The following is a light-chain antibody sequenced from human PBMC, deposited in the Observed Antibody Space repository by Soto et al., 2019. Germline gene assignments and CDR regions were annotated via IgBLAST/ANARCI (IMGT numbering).Light chain of an antibody. CDR3: QQYNSYPHT. CDR2: KAS. V-gene: IGKV1-5*03. CDR1: QSISSW. Sequence: DIQLTQSPSTLSPSVGDRVTITCRASQSISSWLAWYQQKPGKAPKLLIYKASSLHSGVPSRFSGSGSGTEFTLTISSLYPDDFATYYCQQYNSYPHTFGQGTKLEIK. J-gene: IGKJ2*01.